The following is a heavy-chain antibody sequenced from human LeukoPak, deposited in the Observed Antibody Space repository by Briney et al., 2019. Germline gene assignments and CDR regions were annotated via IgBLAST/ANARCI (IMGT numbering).Heavy chain of an antibody. CDR3: ARDQGSLPVWFYYYMDV. Sequence: GGSLRLSCAASGFTFSSYAMHWVRQAPGKGLEWLAVISYDGTNKYYADSVKGRFTISRDNSKNTLYLQMNSLRDEDTAVYYCARDQGSLPVWFYYYMDVWGSGNTVTVSS. CDR2: ISYDGTNK. V-gene: IGHV3-30*01. J-gene: IGHJ6*03. CDR1: GFTFSSYA. D-gene: IGHD3-16*01.